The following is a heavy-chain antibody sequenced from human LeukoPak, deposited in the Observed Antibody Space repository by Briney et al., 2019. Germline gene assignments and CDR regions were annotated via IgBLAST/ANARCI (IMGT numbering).Heavy chain of an antibody. Sequence: PSETLSLTCAVYGGSFSGYYWSWIRQPPGKGLEWIGEINHSGSTNYNPSLKSRVTISVDTSKNQFSLKLSSVTAADTAVYYCAREGVAAHDAFDIWGQGRMVTVSS. CDR3: AREGVAAHDAFDI. D-gene: IGHD2-15*01. CDR2: INHSGST. J-gene: IGHJ3*02. V-gene: IGHV4-34*01. CDR1: GGSFSGYY.